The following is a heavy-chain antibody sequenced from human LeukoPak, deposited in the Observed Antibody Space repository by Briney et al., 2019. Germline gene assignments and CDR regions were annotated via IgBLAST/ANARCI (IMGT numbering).Heavy chain of an antibody. CDR3: AKDKPGIPQH. J-gene: IGHJ1*01. D-gene: IGHD6-13*01. V-gene: IGHV1-18*01. CDR1: GYTFTSHG. CDR2: ISAYTGNT. Sequence: ASAKVSCKASGYTFTSHGITWVRQAPGQGLEWMGWISAYTGNTTYAQKLQGRVTITTDTSTSTAYMELRSLTSADTAVYFCAKDKPGIPQHWGQGTLVTVSS.